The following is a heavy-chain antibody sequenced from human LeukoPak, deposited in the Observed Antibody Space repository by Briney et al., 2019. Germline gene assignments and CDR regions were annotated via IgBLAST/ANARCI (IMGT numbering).Heavy chain of an antibody. V-gene: IGHV3-30*18. Sequence: PGGSLRLSCAASGFTFSSYGMHWVRQAPGKGLEWVAVISYVGSNKYYADSVKGRFTISRDNSKNTLYLQMNSLRAEDTAVYYCAKGSYLITFGGVIPRFDPWGQGTLVTVSS. CDR2: ISYVGSNK. CDR3: AKGSYLITFGGVIPRFDP. D-gene: IGHD3-16*02. CDR1: GFTFSSYG. J-gene: IGHJ5*02.